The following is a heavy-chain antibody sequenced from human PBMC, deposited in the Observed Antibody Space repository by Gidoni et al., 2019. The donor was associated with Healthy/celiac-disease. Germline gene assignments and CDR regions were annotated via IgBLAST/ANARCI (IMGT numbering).Heavy chain of an antibody. CDR3: ARHASYYDFWSGYYEWSLFDY. J-gene: IGHJ4*02. CDR1: GGSISSSSYY. V-gene: IGHV4-39*01. Sequence: QLQLQESGPGLVKPSETLSLTCTVSGGSISSSSYYWGWIRQPPGKGLEWIGSIYYRGSTYYNPSLKSRVTISVDTSKNQFSLKLSSVTAADTAVYYCARHASYYDFWSGYYEWSLFDYWGQGTLVTVSS. D-gene: IGHD3-3*01. CDR2: IYYRGST.